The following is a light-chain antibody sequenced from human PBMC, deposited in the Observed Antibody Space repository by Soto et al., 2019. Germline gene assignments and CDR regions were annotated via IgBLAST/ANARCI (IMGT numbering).Light chain of an antibody. CDR3: YSSRSSSSTFYV. V-gene: IGLV2-14*03. Sequence: QSALTQPASVSGSPGQSITISCAGTSSDIGGSNYVSWYQQHPGKAPKLMIYGVXNRPSGVXXRFSGSKSGNTASLTISGLQAEDEADYFCYSSRSSSSTFYVFGTGTKLTVL. J-gene: IGLJ1*01. CDR1: SSDIGGSNY. CDR2: GVX.